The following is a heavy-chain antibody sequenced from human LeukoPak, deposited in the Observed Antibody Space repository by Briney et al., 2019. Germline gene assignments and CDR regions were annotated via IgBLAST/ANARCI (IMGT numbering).Heavy chain of an antibody. J-gene: IGHJ4*02. CDR3: TRVFVGDEYSSSGY. V-gene: IGHV3-74*01. CDR1: GFTFSMYY. CDR2: INSDGSST. Sequence: PGGSMRLSCAASGFTFSMYYMHWVRQAPGKGLVWVSRINSDGSSTTYADSVKGRFTISRDNAKNTLYLQMNSLKVEDTAVYYCTRVFVGDEYSSSGYWGQGTLVTVSS. D-gene: IGHD6-13*01.